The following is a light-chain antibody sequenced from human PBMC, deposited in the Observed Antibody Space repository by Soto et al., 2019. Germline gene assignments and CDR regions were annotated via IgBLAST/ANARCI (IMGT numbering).Light chain of an antibody. CDR3: QQYNDWPNYT. CDR1: QSVGGN. V-gene: IGKV3-15*01. J-gene: IGKJ2*01. CDR2: ATS. Sequence: MAQSPSTLSASAGERATLSCRASQSVGGNIAWYQQNPGQAPRLLIYATSTRATGIPARFSGGGSGTEFTIPISSLQYQDYAVYYCQQYNDWPNYTFGQGTKLEIK.